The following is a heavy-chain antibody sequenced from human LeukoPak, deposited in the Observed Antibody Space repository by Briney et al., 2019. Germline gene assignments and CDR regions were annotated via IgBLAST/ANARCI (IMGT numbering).Heavy chain of an antibody. CDR3: ARGSPAGSGLEFFFDS. Sequence: PSETLSLTCTVSGGSINNYYWSWIRQPAGEGLEWIGHIYTSGRTNYNPSRKSPVTMSVDTSKKQFSMELRSVTAADTAVYYCARGSPAGSGLEFFFDSWGQGTLVTVSS. D-gene: IGHD3-10*01. J-gene: IGHJ4*02. V-gene: IGHV4-4*07. CDR1: GGSINNYY. CDR2: IYTSGRT.